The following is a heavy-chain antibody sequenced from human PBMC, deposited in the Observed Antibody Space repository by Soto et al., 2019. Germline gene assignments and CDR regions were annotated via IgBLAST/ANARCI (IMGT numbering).Heavy chain of an antibody. J-gene: IGHJ4*02. CDR2: IHHDVST. CDR1: GSSISSSNW. D-gene: IGHD4-17*01. CDR3: ARKPYGVPFDY. V-gene: IGHV4-4*02. Sequence: PSDTLSLTFAVSGSSISSSNWWSWVRQPPGEVLEWIGEIHHDVSTNYNPSLKSRVTISVDKSKNQFSLKLSSVTAADTAVYYCARKPYGVPFDYWGQGTLVTVSS.